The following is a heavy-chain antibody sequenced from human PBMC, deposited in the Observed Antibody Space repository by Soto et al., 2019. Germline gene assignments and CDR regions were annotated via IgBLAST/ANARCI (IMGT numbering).Heavy chain of an antibody. CDR2: ISSSSSYI. CDR1: GFTFSSYS. Sequence: PWRSLRLSCAASGFTFSSYSMNWVRQAPGKGLEWVSSISSSSSYIYYADSVKGRFTISRDNAKNSLYLQMNSLRAEDTAVYYCASPIAPQVYDACDIWGQGTMVTVSS. D-gene: IGHD6-13*01. V-gene: IGHV3-21*01. CDR3: ASPIAPQVYDACDI. J-gene: IGHJ3*02.